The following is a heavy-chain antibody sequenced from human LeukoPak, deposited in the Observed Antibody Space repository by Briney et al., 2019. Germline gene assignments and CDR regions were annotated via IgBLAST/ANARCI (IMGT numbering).Heavy chain of an antibody. CDR2: IYYSGST. Sequence: KPSETLSLTCTVSGGSITSHYWSWIRQPPGKGLEWIGYIYYSGSTNYNPSLKSRVTISVDTSKKQFSLKLSSVTAADTAVYYCARGGKLELYYFDYWGQGTLVTVSS. D-gene: IGHD1-7*01. V-gene: IGHV4-59*11. J-gene: IGHJ4*02. CDR3: ARGGKLELYYFDY. CDR1: GGSITSHY.